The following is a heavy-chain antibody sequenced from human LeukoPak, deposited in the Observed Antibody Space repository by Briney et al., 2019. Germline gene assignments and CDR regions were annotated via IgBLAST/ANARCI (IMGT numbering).Heavy chain of an antibody. CDR2: IYTSGST. CDR3: ARENYDFWSGLTYYYYMDV. J-gene: IGHJ6*03. Sequence: SQTLSLTCTVSGGSISSGSYYYSWIRQPAGKGLEWIGRIYTSGSTNYNPSLKSRVTISVDTSKNQFSLKLSSVTAADTAVYYCARENYDFWSGLTYYYYMDVWGKGTTVTVSS. CDR1: GGSISSGSYY. D-gene: IGHD3-3*01. V-gene: IGHV4-61*02.